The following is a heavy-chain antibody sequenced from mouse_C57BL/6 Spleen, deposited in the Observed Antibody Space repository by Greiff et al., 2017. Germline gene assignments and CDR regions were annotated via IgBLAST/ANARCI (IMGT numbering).Heavy chain of an antibody. V-gene: IGHV1-15*01. CDR3: TRSGGRFDY. J-gene: IGHJ2*01. Sequence: VQLQESGAELVRPGASVTLSCKASGYTFTDYEMHWVKQTPVHGLEWIGAIAPETGGTAYNQKFKGKAILTADKSSSTAYMELRSLTSEDSAVYYWTRSGGRFDYWGQGTTLTVSS. D-gene: IGHD3-1*01. CDR1: GYTFTDYE. CDR2: IAPETGGT.